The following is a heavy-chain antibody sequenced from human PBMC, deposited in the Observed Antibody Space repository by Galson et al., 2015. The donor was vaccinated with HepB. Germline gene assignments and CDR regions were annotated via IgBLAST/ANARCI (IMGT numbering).Heavy chain of an antibody. J-gene: IGHJ6*02. Sequence: SLRLSCAGSGFTFGSYVMHWVRQAPGKGLEWVAVISFDGSSKYHADSVKGRFTISRDNSKNTLYLQMNSLRAEDTAVYYCAKAHKDMVTGYYGMDVWGQGTTVTVSS. CDR1: GFTFGSYV. CDR3: AKAHKDMVTGYYGMDV. D-gene: IGHD5-18*01. V-gene: IGHV3-30*18. CDR2: ISFDGSSK.